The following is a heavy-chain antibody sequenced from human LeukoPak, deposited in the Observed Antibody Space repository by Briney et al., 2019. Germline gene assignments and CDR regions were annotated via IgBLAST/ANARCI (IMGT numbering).Heavy chain of an antibody. Sequence: PLETLSLTCAVSGGPFSGYFWSWLRQSSGKGLEWIGEIHNSGTTNYNPSLNSRVTISEDTSKNQFYLNLSSVTAADTAVYYCARRYYYNLGSFPFDFWGQGTLVTVSS. CDR1: GGPFSGYF. CDR3: ARRYYYNLGSFPFDF. V-gene: IGHV4-34*01. CDR2: IHNSGTT. D-gene: IGHD3-10*01. J-gene: IGHJ4*02.